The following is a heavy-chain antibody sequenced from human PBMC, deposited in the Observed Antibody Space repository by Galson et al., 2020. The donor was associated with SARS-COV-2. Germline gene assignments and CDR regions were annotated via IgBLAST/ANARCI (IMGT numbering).Heavy chain of an antibody. CDR1: GFTFSSYS. CDR3: ARGLDGIQGGPYLPRFEY. CDR2: ISYYGGHT. D-gene: IGHD3-16*01. V-gene: IGHV3-30*01. Sequence: GESLKISCAASGFTFSSYSMHWVRQAPGKALEWVALISYYGGHTYYGDSVKGRFTVSRDNSKNTLYVQMNSLRADDTAIYYCARGLDGIQGGPYLPRFEYWGQGTLVTVSS. J-gene: IGHJ4*02.